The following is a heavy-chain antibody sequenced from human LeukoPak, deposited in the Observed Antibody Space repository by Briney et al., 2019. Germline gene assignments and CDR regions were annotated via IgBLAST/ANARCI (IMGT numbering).Heavy chain of an antibody. CDR1: GFTFDDYA. CDR2: IKQDGSEK. Sequence: GRSLRLSCAASGFTFDDYAMHWVRQAPGKGLEWVANIKQDGSEKYYVDSVKGRFTISRDNAKKSLYLQMNSLRAEDTAVYYCTRDSYCSSTSCYRGHFDSWGQGTLVTVSS. J-gene: IGHJ4*02. D-gene: IGHD2-2*01. CDR3: TRDSYCSSTSCYRGHFDS. V-gene: IGHV3-7*01.